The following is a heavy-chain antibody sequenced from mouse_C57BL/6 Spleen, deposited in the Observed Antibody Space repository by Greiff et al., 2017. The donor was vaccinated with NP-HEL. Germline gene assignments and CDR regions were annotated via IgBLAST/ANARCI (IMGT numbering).Heavy chain of an antibody. D-gene: IGHD1-1*01. J-gene: IGHJ2*01. Sequence: DVHLVESGGDLVKPGGSLKLSCAASGFTFSSYGMSWVRQTPDKRLEWVATISSGGSYTYYPDSVKGRFTISRDNAKNTLYLQMSSLKSEDTAMYYCARLIITTVVADYWGQGTTLTVSS. CDR3: ARLIITTVVADY. CDR2: ISSGGSYT. CDR1: GFTFSSYG. V-gene: IGHV5-6*01.